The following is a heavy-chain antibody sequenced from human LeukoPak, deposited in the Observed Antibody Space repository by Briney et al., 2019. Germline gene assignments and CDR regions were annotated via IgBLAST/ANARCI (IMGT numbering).Heavy chain of an antibody. CDR2: IIPIFGTA. V-gene: IGHV1-69*13. CDR1: GGTFSSYA. CDR3: ASPLWFGARYYYMDV. Sequence: SVKVSCKASGGTFSSYAISWVRQAPGQGLEWMGGIIPIFGTANYAQKFQGRVTITADESTSTAYMELSSLRSEDAAVYYCASPLWFGARYYYMDVWGKGTRSPSP. D-gene: IGHD3-10*01. J-gene: IGHJ6*03.